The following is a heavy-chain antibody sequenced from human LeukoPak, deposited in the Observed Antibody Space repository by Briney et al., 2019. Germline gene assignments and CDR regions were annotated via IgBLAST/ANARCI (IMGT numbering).Heavy chain of an antibody. J-gene: IGHJ4*02. V-gene: IGHV3-66*02. CDR1: GFIVSSNY. CDR2: IYSGGST. Sequence: GGSLRVSCAASGFIVSSNYMSWVRQAPGKGLEWVSVIYSGGSTYYADSVKGRFTISRDNSKNTLYLQMNSLRAEDTAVYYCAREYYYLDYWGQGTLVTVSS. D-gene: IGHD2/OR15-2a*01. CDR3: AREYYYLDY.